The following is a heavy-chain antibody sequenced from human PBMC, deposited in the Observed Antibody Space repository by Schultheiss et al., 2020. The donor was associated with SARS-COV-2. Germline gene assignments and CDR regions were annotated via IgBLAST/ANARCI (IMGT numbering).Heavy chain of an antibody. CDR3: AESSSPFASGAFDI. Sequence: SQTLSLTCAVYGGSFSGYYWSWIRQPPGKGLEWIGEINHSGSTNYNPSHKSRVTISVDTSKNQFSLKLSSVTAADTAVYYCAESSSPFASGAFDIWGQGTMVTVSS. D-gene: IGHD6-6*01. J-gene: IGHJ3*02. CDR2: INHSGST. CDR1: GGSFSGYY. V-gene: IGHV4-34*01.